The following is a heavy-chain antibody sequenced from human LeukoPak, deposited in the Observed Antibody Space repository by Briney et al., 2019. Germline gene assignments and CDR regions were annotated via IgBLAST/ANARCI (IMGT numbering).Heavy chain of an antibody. Sequence: GASVKVSCKASGHSIISYGISWVRQAPGQGLEWMGWISGYNGNTNYAQKLQGRVTMTTDTSTSTAYMELRSLRSDDTAVYYCARHMAAAGNFDYWGQGTLVTVSS. V-gene: IGHV1-18*01. D-gene: IGHD6-13*01. CDR3: ARHMAAAGNFDY. CDR1: GHSIISYG. J-gene: IGHJ4*02. CDR2: ISGYNGNT.